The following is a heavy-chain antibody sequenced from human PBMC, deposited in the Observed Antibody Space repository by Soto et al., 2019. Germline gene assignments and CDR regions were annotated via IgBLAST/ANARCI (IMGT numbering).Heavy chain of an antibody. Sequence: GGSLRLSCAASGFTFSSYGMHWVRQAPGKGLEWVAVISYDGSNKYYADSVKGRFTISRDNSKNTLYLQMNSLRAEDTAVYYCAKDLIRKRWLQLSDYWGQGTLVTVSS. CDR2: ISYDGSNK. CDR1: GFTFSSYG. D-gene: IGHD5-12*01. CDR3: AKDLIRKRWLQLSDY. J-gene: IGHJ4*02. V-gene: IGHV3-30*18.